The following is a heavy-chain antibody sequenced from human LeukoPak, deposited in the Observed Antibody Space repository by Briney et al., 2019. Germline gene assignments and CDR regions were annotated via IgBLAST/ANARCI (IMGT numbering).Heavy chain of an antibody. J-gene: IGHJ4*02. Sequence: GGSLRLSCAASGFTFSCYAMSWVRQAPGKGLEWVSAISGSGGSTYYADSVKGRFTISRDNSKNTLYLQMNSLRAEDTAAYYCAKDERGYSYGLFDYWGQGTLVTVSS. CDR2: ISGSGGST. D-gene: IGHD5-18*01. CDR1: GFTFSCYA. CDR3: AKDERGYSYGLFDY. V-gene: IGHV3-23*01.